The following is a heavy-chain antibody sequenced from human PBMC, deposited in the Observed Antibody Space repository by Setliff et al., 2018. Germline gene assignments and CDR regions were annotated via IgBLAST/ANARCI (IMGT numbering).Heavy chain of an antibody. D-gene: IGHD2-15*01. CDR3: ARDKPDFVVVEAAARLDY. CDR1: GYTFKNYG. J-gene: IGHJ4*02. V-gene: IGHV1-18*01. CDR2: IGTYDANT. Sequence: PSVKVSCKASGYTFKNYGVSWVRQAPGQGLEWMGWIGTYDANTIYSQKFQGRVIMTTDTSTSTVYMDLRNLRSDDTAVYYCARDKPDFVVVEAAARLDYWGQGSLVTVSS.